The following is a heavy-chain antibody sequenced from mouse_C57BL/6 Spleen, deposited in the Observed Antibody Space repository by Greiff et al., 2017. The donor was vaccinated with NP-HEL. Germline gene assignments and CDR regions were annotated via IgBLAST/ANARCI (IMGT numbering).Heavy chain of an antibody. CDR1: GFNIKDDY. CDR3: TTVYYYGSSYFDY. V-gene: IGHV14-4*01. J-gene: IGHJ2*01. CDR2: IDPENGDT. D-gene: IGHD1-1*01. Sequence: EVKLQESGAELVRPGASVKLSCTASGFNIKDDYMHWVKQRPEQGLEWIGWIDPENGDTEYASKFQGKATITADTSSNTAYLQLSSLTSEDTAVYYCTTVYYYGSSYFDYWGQGTTLTVSS.